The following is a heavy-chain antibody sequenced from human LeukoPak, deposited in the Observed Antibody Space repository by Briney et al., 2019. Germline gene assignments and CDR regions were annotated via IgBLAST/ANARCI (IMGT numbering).Heavy chain of an antibody. CDR2: ISSSSSTI. CDR1: GFTFSSYS. Sequence: GGSLRLSCAASGFTFSSYSMNWVRQAPGKGLEWVSYISSSSSTIYYADSVKGRFTISRDNAKNSLYLQMNSLRAEDTAVYYCARPGRLFDYWGQGTLVTVSS. V-gene: IGHV3-48*01. CDR3: ARPGRLFDY. D-gene: IGHD2-15*01. J-gene: IGHJ4*02.